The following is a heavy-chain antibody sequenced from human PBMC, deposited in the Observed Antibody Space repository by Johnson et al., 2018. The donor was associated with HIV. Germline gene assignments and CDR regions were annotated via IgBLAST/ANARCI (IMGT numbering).Heavy chain of an antibody. J-gene: IGHJ3*02. CDR2: IYGGGST. Sequence: VQLVESGGGLLQPGGSLRLSCAASGFTFSDYYMSWIRQAPGKGLEWVSLIYGGGSTFYADSVKGRIPISKDNSKNTLFLQMGSMRVEDTAVYYCARDIMITFGGNAFDIWGQGTMVTVSS. CDR1: GFTFSDYY. CDR3: ARDIMITFGGNAFDI. D-gene: IGHD3-16*01. V-gene: IGHV3-53*01.